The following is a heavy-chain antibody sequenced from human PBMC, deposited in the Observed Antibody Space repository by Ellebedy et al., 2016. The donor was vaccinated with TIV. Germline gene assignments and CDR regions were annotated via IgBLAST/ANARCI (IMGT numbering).Heavy chain of an antibody. D-gene: IGHD6-13*01. CDR3: VSSSPVIDY. J-gene: IGHJ4*02. Sequence: GESLKISCAASEFTFSSYWMHWVRQAPGKGLVWVSRVNSDGSSTTYADSVKGRFTISRDNAKHTLYLQMNSLRGEDTAVYYCVSSSPVIDYWGQGTLVTVSS. V-gene: IGHV3-74*01. CDR1: EFTFSSYW. CDR2: VNSDGSST.